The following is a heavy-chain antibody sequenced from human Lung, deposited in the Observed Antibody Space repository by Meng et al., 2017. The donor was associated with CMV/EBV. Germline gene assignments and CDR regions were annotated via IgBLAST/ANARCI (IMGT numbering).Heavy chain of an antibody. CDR1: GYSFISFG. CDR2: ISVDNGDT. CDR3: VRGGRDYRFDY. Sequence: ASVXVSCKTSGYSFISFGITWVRQAPGRGLEWMGWISVDNGDTNYAEDFQDRVTMTTDIYRNTAYMELWSLKFDDTAFYYCVRGGRDYRFDYWGQGTLVTVSS. J-gene: IGHJ4*02. V-gene: IGHV1-18*01. D-gene: IGHD4/OR15-4a*01.